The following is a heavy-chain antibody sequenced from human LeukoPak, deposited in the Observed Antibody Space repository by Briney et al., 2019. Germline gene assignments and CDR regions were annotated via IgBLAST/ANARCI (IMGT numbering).Heavy chain of an antibody. V-gene: IGHV4-34*01. Sequence: SETLSLTCAVYGGSFSGYYWSWIRQPPGKGLEWIGEINHSGSTNYNPSLKSRVTISVDTSKYQFSLKLSPVTAADTAVYYCARVAPAAIRYYYYYYYMDVWGKGTTVTVSS. CDR2: INHSGST. CDR1: GGSFSGYY. D-gene: IGHD2-2*01. CDR3: ARVAPAAIRYYYYYYYMDV. J-gene: IGHJ6*03.